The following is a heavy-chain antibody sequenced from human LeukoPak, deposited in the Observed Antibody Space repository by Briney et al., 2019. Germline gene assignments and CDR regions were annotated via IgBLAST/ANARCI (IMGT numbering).Heavy chain of an antibody. Sequence: PGGSLRLSCAASGFTFSDYYMSWIRQAPGKGLEWVSYISSSGSTIYYADSVKGRFTISRDSAKNSLYLQMNSLRAEDTAVYYCARIPYCSSTSCHYYYYYMDVWGKGTTVTVSS. CDR2: ISSSGSTI. CDR1: GFTFSDYY. D-gene: IGHD2-2*01. J-gene: IGHJ6*03. CDR3: ARIPYCSSTSCHYYYYYMDV. V-gene: IGHV3-11*01.